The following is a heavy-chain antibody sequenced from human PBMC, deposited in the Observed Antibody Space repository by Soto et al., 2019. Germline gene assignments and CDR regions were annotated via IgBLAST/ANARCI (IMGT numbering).Heavy chain of an antibody. CDR1: GFTFSSYG. V-gene: IGHV3-33*01. J-gene: IGHJ4*02. D-gene: IGHD2-21*02. CDR3: ARDVSYCGGDCHPYFDY. Sequence: GESLKICCAASGFTFSSYGMHGFRQAPGKGLEWVAVIWYDGSNKYYADSVKGRFTISRDNSKNTLYLQMNSLRAEDTAVYYCARDVSYCGGDCHPYFDYWGQGTLVTVSS. CDR2: IWYDGSNK.